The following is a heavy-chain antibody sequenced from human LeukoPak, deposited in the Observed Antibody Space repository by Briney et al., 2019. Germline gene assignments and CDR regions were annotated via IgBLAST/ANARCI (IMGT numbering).Heavy chain of an antibody. J-gene: IGHJ4*02. CDR3: AKDQGSSYSSSWYQDRWGDFDY. V-gene: IGHV3-23*01. Sequence: GGSLRLSCAASGFTFSSYAMSWVRQAPGKGLEWVSAISGSGGSTYYADSVKGRFTISRDNSKNTLYLQMNSMRAEDTAVYYCAKDQGSSYSSSWYQDRWGDFDYWGQGTLVTVSS. CDR2: ISGSGGST. D-gene: IGHD6-13*01. CDR1: GFTFSSYA.